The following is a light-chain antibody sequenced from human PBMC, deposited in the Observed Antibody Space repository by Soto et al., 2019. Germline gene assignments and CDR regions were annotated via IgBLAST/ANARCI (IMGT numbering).Light chain of an antibody. Sequence: ETIMTQSPATLSVSPGERATLSCRASQSVGTNLDWYQQKPGQAPMLLLYGVSTRATGIPARFSGSGSGTQFTLAISSLQSEDFSVYYCQQYNNWPPNTFGQGTKLEIK. CDR2: GVS. J-gene: IGKJ2*01. V-gene: IGKV3-15*01. CDR3: QQYNNWPPNT. CDR1: QSVGTN.